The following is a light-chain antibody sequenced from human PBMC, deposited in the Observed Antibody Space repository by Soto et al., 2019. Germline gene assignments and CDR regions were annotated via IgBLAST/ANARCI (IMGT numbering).Light chain of an antibody. CDR1: QSVSSTY. CDR2: DAS. V-gene: IGKV3-20*01. J-gene: IGKJ1*01. CDR3: QQYGGSRWK. Sequence: EMVLTQSPGTLSLSPGERATLACRASQSVSSTYLAWYQQKPGQAPRLLIYDASNRATGIPDRFSGSGSGTDFTLTISRLGPEDFAVYYCQQYGGSRWKFGQGTRVDI.